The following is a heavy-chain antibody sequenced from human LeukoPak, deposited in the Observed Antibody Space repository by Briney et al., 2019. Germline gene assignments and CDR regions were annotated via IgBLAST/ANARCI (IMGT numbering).Heavy chain of an antibody. CDR1: GYSISSGYY. D-gene: IGHD3-10*01. J-gene: IGHJ4*02. CDR2: IYHSGST. CDR3: ARGRVRGIGPHYFDY. V-gene: IGHV4-38-2*02. Sequence: SETLSLTCTVSGYSISSGYYWGWIRQPPGKRLEWIGSIYHSGSTYYNPSLKSRVTISVDTSKNQFSLKLNSVTAADTAVYYCARGRVRGIGPHYFDYWGQGTLVTVSS.